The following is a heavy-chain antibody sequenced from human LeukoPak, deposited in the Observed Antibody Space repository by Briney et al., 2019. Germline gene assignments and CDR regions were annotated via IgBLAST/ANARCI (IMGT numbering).Heavy chain of an antibody. CDR1: GGSISSSSYY. V-gene: IGHV4-39*01. Sequence: SETLSLTCTVSGGSISSSSYYWGWIRQPPGKGLEWIGSIYYSGSTYYNPSLKSRVTISVDTSKNQFSLKLSSVTAADTAVYYCARIERPGGDIWFDPWGQGTLVTVSS. D-gene: IGHD1-1*01. J-gene: IGHJ5*02. CDR2: IYYSGST. CDR3: ARIERPGGDIWFDP.